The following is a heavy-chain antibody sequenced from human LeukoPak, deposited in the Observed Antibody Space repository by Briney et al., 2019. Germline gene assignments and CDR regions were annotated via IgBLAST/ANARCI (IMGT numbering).Heavy chain of an antibody. D-gene: IGHD3-10*01. J-gene: IGHJ4*02. CDR1: GGSISSYY. CDR3: AGAYYYGSGSYYNPPYYFDY. CDR2: IYTSGST. V-gene: IGHV4-4*07. Sequence: SETLSLTCTVSGGSISSYYWSWIRQPAGKGLEWIGRIYTSGSTNYNPSLKSRVTMSVDTSKNQFSLKLSSVTAADTAVYYCAGAYYYGSGSYYNPPYYFDYWSQGTLVTVSS.